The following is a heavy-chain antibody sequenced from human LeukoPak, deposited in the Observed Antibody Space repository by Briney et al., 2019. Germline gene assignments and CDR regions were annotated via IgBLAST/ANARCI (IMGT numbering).Heavy chain of an antibody. CDR3: ARDGLKIFGGYDAFDI. V-gene: IGHV3-20*04. D-gene: IGHD3-3*01. CDR2: INWNGGST. J-gene: IGHJ3*02. Sequence: GGSLRLSCAASGFTFDDYGMSWVRQAPGKGLEWVSGINWNGGSTGYADSVKGRFTISRDNAKNSLYLQMNSPRAEDTALYYCARDGLKIFGGYDAFDIWGQGTMVTVSS. CDR1: GFTFDDYG.